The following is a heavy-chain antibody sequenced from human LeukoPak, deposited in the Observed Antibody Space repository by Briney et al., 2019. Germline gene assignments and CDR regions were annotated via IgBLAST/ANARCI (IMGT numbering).Heavy chain of an antibody. J-gene: IGHJ4*02. CDR2: ISYDGSNK. Sequence: PGGSLRLSCAASGFTFSSYAMHWVRQAPGKGLEWVAVISYDGSNKYYADSVKGRFTISRDNSKNTLYLQMNSLRAEDMAVYYCARGSWYFDYWGQGTLVTVSS. CDR3: ARGSWYFDY. D-gene: IGHD6-13*01. CDR1: GFTFSSYA. V-gene: IGHV3-30-3*01.